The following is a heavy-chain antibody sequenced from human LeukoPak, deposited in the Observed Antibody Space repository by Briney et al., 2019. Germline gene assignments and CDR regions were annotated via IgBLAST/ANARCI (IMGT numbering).Heavy chain of an antibody. CDR2: IYHSGST. D-gene: IGHD3-22*01. V-gene: IGHV4-4*02. Sequence: SETLSLTCAVSGGSISSSNWWSWVRQPPGKGLEWIGEIYHSGSTNYNPSLKSRVTISVDTSKNQFSLKLSSVTAADTAVYYRARRRRGYYYDSSGYSHIDYWGQGTLVTVSS. J-gene: IGHJ4*02. CDR1: GGSISSSNW. CDR3: ARRRRGYYYDSSGYSHIDY.